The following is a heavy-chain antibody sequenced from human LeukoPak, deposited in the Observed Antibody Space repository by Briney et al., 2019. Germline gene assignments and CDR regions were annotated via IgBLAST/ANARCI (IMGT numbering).Heavy chain of an antibody. J-gene: IGHJ3*02. CDR3: ARRGNMSSHAFDI. CDR1: GFSFSDSY. Sequence: GGSLRLSCAASGFSFSDSYMSWISQAPGQGLEWLSYIKSSDTSTFYADSVKGRFTVSRDNAKNSLYLQMKSLRAEDTAVYYCARRGNMSSHAFDIWGQGTVVTVSS. V-gene: IGHV3-11*01. CDR2: IKSSDTST. D-gene: IGHD2/OR15-2a*01.